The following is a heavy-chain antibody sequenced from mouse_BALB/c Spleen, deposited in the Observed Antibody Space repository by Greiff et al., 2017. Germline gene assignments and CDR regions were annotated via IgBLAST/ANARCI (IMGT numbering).Heavy chain of an antibody. CDR1: GYTFTSYW. V-gene: IGHV1S22*01. D-gene: IGHD2-1*01. J-gene: IGHJ4*01. CDR3: TSGSLRAMDY. Sequence: LQQPGSELVRPGASVKLSCKASGYTFTSYWMHWVKQRPGQGLEWIGNIYPGSGSTNYDEKFKSKATLTVDTSSSTAYMQLSSLTSEDSAVYSCTSGSLRAMDYWGQGTSVTVSS. CDR2: IYPGSGST.